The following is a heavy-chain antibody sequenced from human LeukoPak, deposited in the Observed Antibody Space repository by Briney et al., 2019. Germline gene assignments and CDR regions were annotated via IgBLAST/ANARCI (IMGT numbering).Heavy chain of an antibody. CDR2: INPNSGGT. D-gene: IGHD7-27*01. CDR1: GYTFTGYY. Sequence: ASVKVSCKASGYTFTGYYMHWVRQAPGQGLEWMGWINPNSGGTNYAQKFQGRVTMTRDTSISTAYMELSRLRSDDTAVYYCARDRGTHWGSGYFDYWGQGTLVTVSS. J-gene: IGHJ4*02. CDR3: ARDRGTHWGSGYFDY. V-gene: IGHV1-2*02.